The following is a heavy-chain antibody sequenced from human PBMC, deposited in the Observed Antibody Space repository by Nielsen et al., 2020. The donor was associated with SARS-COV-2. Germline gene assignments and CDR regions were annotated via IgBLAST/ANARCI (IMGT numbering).Heavy chain of an antibody. Sequence: GESLKISCAASGFTVSSNYMSWVRQAPGKGLEWVANIKQDGSEIYYVGSVKGRFTISRDNAKNSLYLQMDSLRDEDTAVYYCARDKFASGYDYWGQGTLVTVSS. V-gene: IGHV3-7*01. CDR1: GFTVSSNY. D-gene: IGHD5-12*01. J-gene: IGHJ4*02. CDR3: ARDKFASGYDY. CDR2: IKQDGSEI.